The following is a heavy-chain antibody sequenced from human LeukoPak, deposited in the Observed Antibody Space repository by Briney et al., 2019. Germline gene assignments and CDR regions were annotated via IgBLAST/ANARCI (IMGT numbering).Heavy chain of an antibody. CDR2: ISYIGST. Sequence: SETLSLTCAVSDDSFSSHYWTWIRQPPGKGLEWIGYISYIGSTNYNPSLKSRVSISIDTSKNQFSLKLSSVTAADTAVYYCARDLVTVTKGFDIWGQGTMVSVSS. J-gene: IGHJ3*02. D-gene: IGHD4-17*01. CDR3: ARDLVTVTKGFDI. CDR1: DDSFSSHY. V-gene: IGHV4-59*11.